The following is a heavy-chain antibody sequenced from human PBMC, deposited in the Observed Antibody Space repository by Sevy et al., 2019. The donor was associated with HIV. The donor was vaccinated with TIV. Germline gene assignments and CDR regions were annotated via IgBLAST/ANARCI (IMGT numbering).Heavy chain of an antibody. Sequence: GGSLRLSCAASGFTFITFGIPGAPQAPGKGLEGGAVLWYDGSNKYYADSVKGRFTISRDNSKNMLYLQMNSLGAEDTVVYCCARTPGKLPAAGFDPWGQGTLVTVSS. CDR1: GFTFITFG. CDR3: ARTPGKLPAAGFDP. V-gene: IGHV3-33*01. J-gene: IGHJ5*02. D-gene: IGHD2-2*01. CDR2: LWYDGSNK.